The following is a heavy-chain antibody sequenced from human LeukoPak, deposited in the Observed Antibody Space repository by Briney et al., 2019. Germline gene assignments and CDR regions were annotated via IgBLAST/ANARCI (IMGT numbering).Heavy chain of an antibody. CDR2: IYYSGRT. CDR1: GGSISSYY. V-gene: IGHV4-59*01. CDR3: ARDAPEKDWYFYL. J-gene: IGHJ2*01. Sequence: SETLSLTCTVSGGSISSYYWSWIRQPPGKGLEWIGYIYYSGRTNYNPSLKSRVTISVDTSKNQFSLKLSSVTAADTAVYYCARDAPEKDWYFYLWGRGTLVTVSS.